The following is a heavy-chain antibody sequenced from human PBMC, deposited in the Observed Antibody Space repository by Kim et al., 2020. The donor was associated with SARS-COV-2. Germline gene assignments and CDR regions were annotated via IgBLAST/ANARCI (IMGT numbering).Heavy chain of an antibody. CDR3: ARDITVVVIYWYFDL. D-gene: IGHD3-22*01. Sequence: GGSLRLSCAASGFTFSSYAMHWVRQAPGKGLEWVAVISYDGSNKYYADSVKGRFTISRDNSKNTLYLQMNSLRAEDTAVYYCARDITVVVIYWYFDLWGRGTLVTVSS. J-gene: IGHJ2*01. CDR1: GFTFSSYA. V-gene: IGHV3-30*04. CDR2: ISYDGSNK.